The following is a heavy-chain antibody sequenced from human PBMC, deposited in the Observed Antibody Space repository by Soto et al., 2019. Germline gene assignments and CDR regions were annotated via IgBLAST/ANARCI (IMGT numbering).Heavy chain of an antibody. CDR1: GGTFSKYG. D-gene: IGHD3-22*01. CDR2: IIPLFGKA. Sequence: QVQLVQSGAEVKKPGSSVKGSCKASGGTFSKYGIDWVRQAPGEGLEWMGGIIPLFGKANYAQKFQGRVTITADEATSTAYMELSSLRSEDTALYYCARQFDYDTSGYYYAYWGQGTLVTVSS. J-gene: IGHJ4*02. CDR3: ARQFDYDTSGYYYAY. V-gene: IGHV1-69*01.